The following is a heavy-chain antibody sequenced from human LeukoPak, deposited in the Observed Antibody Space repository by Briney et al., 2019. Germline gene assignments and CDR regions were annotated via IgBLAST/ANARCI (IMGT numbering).Heavy chain of an antibody. CDR3: ARDRARYYDSSGYYYV. D-gene: IGHD3-22*01. CDR1: GYTFTGYY. CDR2: INPNSGGT. V-gene: IGHV1-2*02. Sequence: ASVKVSCKASGYTFTGYYMHWVRQAPGQGLEWMGWINPNSGGTNYAQKFQGRVTMTRDTSISTAYMELSRLRSDDTAVYCCARDRARYYDSSGYYYVWGQGTLVTVSS. J-gene: IGHJ4*02.